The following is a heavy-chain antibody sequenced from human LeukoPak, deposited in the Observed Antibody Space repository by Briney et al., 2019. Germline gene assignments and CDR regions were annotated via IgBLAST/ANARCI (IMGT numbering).Heavy chain of an antibody. J-gene: IGHJ1*01. Sequence: PSETLSLTCAVYGGSFSGYYWSWIRQPPGKGLEWIGEINHSGSTNYNPSLKSRVTISVDTSKNQFSLKLSSVTAADTAVYYCARLDGYYYDSGPYFQHWGQGTLVTVSS. D-gene: IGHD3-22*01. CDR3: ARLDGYYYDSGPYFQH. CDR2: INHSGST. V-gene: IGHV4-34*01. CDR1: GGSFSGYY.